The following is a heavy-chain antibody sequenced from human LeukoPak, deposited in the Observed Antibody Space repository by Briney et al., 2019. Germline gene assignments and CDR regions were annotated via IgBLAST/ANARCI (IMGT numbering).Heavy chain of an antibody. V-gene: IGHV3-23*01. D-gene: IGHD2-2*01. CDR3: AKDLGYCSSTSCYGFGCFDP. CDR1: GFTFSSYA. Sequence: GGSLRLSCAASGFTFSSYAMSWARQAPGKGLEWVSAINGSGGSTYYADTVKGRFTISRDNSNNTQYLQMNSLRAEHTAVYYCAKDLGYCSSTSCYGFGCFDPWGQGTLVTVSS. CDR2: INGSGGST. J-gene: IGHJ5*02.